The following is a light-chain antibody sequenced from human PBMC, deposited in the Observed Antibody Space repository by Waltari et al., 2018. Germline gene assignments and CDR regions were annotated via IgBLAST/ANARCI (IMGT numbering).Light chain of an antibody. CDR3: QQYGSSPRT. V-gene: IGKV3-20*01. CDR2: GAS. J-gene: IGKJ1*01. Sequence: EIVLTQSPGPLSLSPGERATLSCRASQSVTRSYLAWYQQKPGQAPRLLIYGASSRATGIPDRFSGSGSGTDFTLTISRLEPEDSAVYYCQQYGSSPRTFGQGTKVEIK. CDR1: QSVTRSY.